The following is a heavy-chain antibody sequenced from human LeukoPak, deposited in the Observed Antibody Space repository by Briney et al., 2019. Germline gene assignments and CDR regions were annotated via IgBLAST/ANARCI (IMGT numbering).Heavy chain of an antibody. D-gene: IGHD2-2*01. CDR3: AHEGYCSSTSCPESATGLFDY. J-gene: IGHJ4*02. CDR2: IYWDDDK. V-gene: IGHV2-5*02. Sequence: SGPTLVNPTQTLTLTCTFSGFSLSTSGVGVGWIRQPPGKALEWLALIYWDDDKRYSPSLKSRLTITKDTSKNQVVLTMTNMDPVDTATYYCAHEGYCSSTSCPESATGLFDYWGQGTLVTVPS. CDR1: GFSLSTSGVG.